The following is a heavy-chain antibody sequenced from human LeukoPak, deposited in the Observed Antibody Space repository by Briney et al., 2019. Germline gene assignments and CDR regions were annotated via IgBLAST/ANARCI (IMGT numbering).Heavy chain of an antibody. Sequence: GGSLGLSCAASGFTFSNFAMSWVRQAPGKGLEWVSSIVASDDRTYYADSVRGRFTISRDNSKNSLYLQMNSLRAEDTAVYYCAKEWEYQLLWGYFDYWGQGALVSVSS. J-gene: IGHJ4*02. V-gene: IGHV3-23*01. D-gene: IGHD2-2*01. CDR2: IVASDDRT. CDR1: GFTFSNFA. CDR3: AKEWEYQLLWGYFDY.